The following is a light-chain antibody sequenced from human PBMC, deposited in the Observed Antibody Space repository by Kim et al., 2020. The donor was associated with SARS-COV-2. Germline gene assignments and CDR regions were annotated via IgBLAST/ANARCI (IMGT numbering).Light chain of an antibody. CDR2: AAS. CDR3: QQSYSTPGT. Sequence: ASVGDRVTITCRSSQSISSYLNWYQQKPGKAPKLLIYAASSLQSGVPSRFSGSGSGTDFTLTISSLQPEDFATYYCQQSYSTPGTFGQGTKVDIK. CDR1: QSISSY. V-gene: IGKV1-39*01. J-gene: IGKJ1*01.